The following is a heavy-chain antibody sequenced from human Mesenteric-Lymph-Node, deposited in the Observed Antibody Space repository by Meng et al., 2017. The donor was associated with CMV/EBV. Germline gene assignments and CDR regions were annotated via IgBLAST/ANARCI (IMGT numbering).Heavy chain of an antibody. V-gene: IGHV3-21*04. D-gene: IGHD6-13*01. CDR1: GFTFDDYA. Sequence: GESLKISCAASGFTFDDYAMHWVRQAPGKGLEWVSSISSSSSYIYYADSVKGRFTISRDNAKNSLYLQMNSLRAEDTAVYYCARERGIYFDYWGQGTLVTVSS. J-gene: IGHJ4*02. CDR2: ISSSSSYI. CDR3: ARERGIYFDY.